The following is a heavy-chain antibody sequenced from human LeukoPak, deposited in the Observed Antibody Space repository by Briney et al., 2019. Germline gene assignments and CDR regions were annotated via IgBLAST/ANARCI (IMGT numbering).Heavy chain of an antibody. V-gene: IGHV1-2*02. CDR1: GYTFTGYY. CDR3: ARPHDRSEAVAGLDY. D-gene: IGHD6-19*01. J-gene: IGHJ4*02. Sequence: ASVKVSCKASGYTFTGYYMHWVRQAPGQGLEWMGWINPSSGGTNYAQKFQGRVTMTRDTSISTAYMELSRLRSDDTAVYYCARPHDRSEAVAGLDYWGQGTLVTVSS. CDR2: INPSSGGT.